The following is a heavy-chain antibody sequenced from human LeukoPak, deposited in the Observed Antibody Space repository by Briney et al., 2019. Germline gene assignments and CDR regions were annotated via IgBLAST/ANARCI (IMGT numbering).Heavy chain of an antibody. CDR1: GDSISSYY. D-gene: IGHD1-26*01. CDR3: ARGGSGSYSAFDI. Sequence: SETLSLTCTVPGDSISSYYWTWIRQPAGKGLDWTGRISTSGSTNYNPSLKSRVTMSLDTSKNQFSLKLSSVTAADTAMYHCARGGSGSYSAFDIWGQGTMVTVSS. V-gene: IGHV4-4*07. CDR2: ISTSGST. J-gene: IGHJ3*02.